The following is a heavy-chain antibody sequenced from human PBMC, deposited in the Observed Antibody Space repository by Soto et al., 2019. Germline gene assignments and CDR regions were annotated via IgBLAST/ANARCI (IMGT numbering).Heavy chain of an antibody. Sequence: QVQVVQSGAEVKRPGSSVNVSCKASGGYFNNRQTLNSYPISWVRQAPGQGLEWMGGIIPLFGTTNYAQRFQGRVTITADKSTSTTYLDLINVTSDDTAVYYCAKSWGREIYYYYYAMDVWGQGTTVTVSS. CDR1: GGYFNNRQTLNSYP. CDR3: AKSWGREIYYYYYAMDV. V-gene: IGHV1-69*06. D-gene: IGHD3-16*01. J-gene: IGHJ6*02. CDR2: IIPLFGTT.